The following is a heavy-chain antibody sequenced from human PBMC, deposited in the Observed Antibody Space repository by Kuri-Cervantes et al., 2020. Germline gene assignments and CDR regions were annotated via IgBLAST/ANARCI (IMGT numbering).Heavy chain of an antibody. CDR3: ARVRWELLDRDGTGPYYFDY. J-gene: IGHJ4*02. V-gene: IGHV1-2*02. D-gene: IGHD1-26*01. CDR1: GYTFTGYY. CDR2: INPNSGGT. Sequence: ASVKVSCKASGYTFTGYYMHWVRQAPGRGLEWMGWINPNSGGTNYAQKLQGRVTMTTDTSTSTAYMELSRLRSDDTAVYYCARVRWELLDRDGTGPYYFDYWGQGTLVTVSS.